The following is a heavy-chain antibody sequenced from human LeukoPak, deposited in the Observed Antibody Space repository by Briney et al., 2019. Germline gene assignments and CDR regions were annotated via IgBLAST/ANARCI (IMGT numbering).Heavy chain of an antibody. Sequence: SQTLSLTCAISGDSVSSNSAAWNWIRQSPSRGLEWLGRTYYRSKWYNDYAVSVKSRITINPDTSKNQFSLQLNSVTPEDTAVYYCARDQGWELPDYYYGMDVWGQGTTVTVPS. D-gene: IGHD1-26*01. CDR2: TYYRSKWYN. V-gene: IGHV6-1*01. CDR1: GDSVSSNSAA. CDR3: ARDQGWELPDYYYGMDV. J-gene: IGHJ6*02.